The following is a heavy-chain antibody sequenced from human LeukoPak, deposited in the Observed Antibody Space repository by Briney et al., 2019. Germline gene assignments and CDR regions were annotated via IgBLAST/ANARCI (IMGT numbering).Heavy chain of an antibody. D-gene: IGHD1-26*01. CDR2: ITTSSSYI. CDR3: ARCPIVGVYSGVDY. Sequence: GGSLRLSCAASGFTFSSYSMNWVRQAPGKGLEWVSSITTSSSYIYYADSVKGRFTTSRDIAKNSLYLQMNSLRAEDTAVYYCARCPIVGVYSGVDYWGQGTLVTVSS. V-gene: IGHV3-21*01. CDR1: GFTFSSYS. J-gene: IGHJ4*02.